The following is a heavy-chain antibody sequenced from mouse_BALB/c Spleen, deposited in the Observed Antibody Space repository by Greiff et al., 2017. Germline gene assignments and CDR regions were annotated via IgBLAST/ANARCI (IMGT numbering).Heavy chain of an antibody. J-gene: IGHJ3*01. CDR3: ARDQGGYPAWFAY. V-gene: IGHV5-4*02. D-gene: IGHD2-2*01. Sequence: EVQVVESGGGLVKPGGSLKLSCAASGFTFSDYYMYWVRQTPEKRLEWVATISDGGSYTYYPDSVKGRFTISRDNAKNNLYLQMSSLKSEDTAMYYCARDQGGYPAWFAYWGQGTLVTVSA. CDR2: ISDGGSYT. CDR1: GFTFSDYY.